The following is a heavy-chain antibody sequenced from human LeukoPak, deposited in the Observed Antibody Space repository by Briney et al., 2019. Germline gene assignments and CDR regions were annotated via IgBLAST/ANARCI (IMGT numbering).Heavy chain of an antibody. CDR3: ARDSVQLWFNFDY. CDR2: INPNSGGT. CDR1: GCTFTGYY. V-gene: IGHV1-2*02. J-gene: IGHJ4*02. Sequence: ASVKVSCKASGCTFTGYYMHWVRQAPGQGLEWMGWINPNSGGTNYAQKFQGRVTMTRDTSITTAYIELSRLRSEDMAVHYCARDSVQLWFNFDYWGQGTLVTVSS. D-gene: IGHD5-18*01.